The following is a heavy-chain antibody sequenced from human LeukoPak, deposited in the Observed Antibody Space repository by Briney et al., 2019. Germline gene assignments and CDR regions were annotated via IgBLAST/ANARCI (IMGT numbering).Heavy chain of an antibody. J-gene: IGHJ6*02. CDR2: IKQDGSEK. CDR3: ARDTWRAVAGTSTYYYTGMDA. D-gene: IGHD6-19*01. CDR1: GFTFSSYW. V-gene: IGHV3-7*03. Sequence: PGGSLRLSCAASGFTFSSYWMSWVRQAPGKGLEWVANIKQDGSEKYYVDSVKGRFTISRDNAKNSLYLQMNSLRVEDTAVYYCARDTWRAVAGTSTYYYTGMDAWGQGTTVTVSS.